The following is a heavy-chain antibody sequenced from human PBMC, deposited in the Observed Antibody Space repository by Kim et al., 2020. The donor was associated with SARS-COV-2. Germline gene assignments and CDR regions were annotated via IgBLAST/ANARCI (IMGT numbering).Heavy chain of an antibody. D-gene: IGHD3-16*01. V-gene: IGHV3-48*01. Sequence: GGSLRLSCAASGFTFSSYSMNWVRQAPGKGLEWVSYISSSSSTIYNADSVKGRFTISRDNAKNSLYLQMNSRRAEDTAVYYCGGGGDYFDYWGQGTRVT. J-gene: IGHJ4*02. CDR3: GGGGDYFDY. CDR1: GFTFSSYS. CDR2: ISSSSSTI.